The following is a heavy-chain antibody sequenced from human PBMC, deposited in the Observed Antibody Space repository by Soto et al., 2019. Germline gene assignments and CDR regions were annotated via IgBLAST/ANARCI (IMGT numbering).Heavy chain of an antibody. J-gene: IGHJ3*02. Sequence: PSQTLSLTCVISGDSVSSSSAAWNWIRLSPSRGLEWLGRTYYRSKWYNDYAVSVKSRIMIKADISKNQFFLQLNAVTPEDTAVYYCARVAKVGAFDIWGQGTMVTVSS. CDR3: ARVAKVGAFDI. CDR1: GDSVSSSSAA. CDR2: TYYRSKWYN. V-gene: IGHV6-1*01. D-gene: IGHD2-2*01.